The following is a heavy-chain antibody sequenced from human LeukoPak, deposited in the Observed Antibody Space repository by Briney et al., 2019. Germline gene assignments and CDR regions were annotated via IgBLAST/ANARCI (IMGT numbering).Heavy chain of an antibody. V-gene: IGHV1-2*06. CDR1: GYSFTGYY. J-gene: IGHJ6*03. Sequence: ASVKVSCTASGYSFTGYYIHWVRQAPGQGLEWMGRINPDSGGTDFAQKFQGRVTMTRDTSISTAYMELSRLRSDDTAVYYCARERHDYGDYEAGYYYYMDVWGKGTTVTVSS. CDR2: INPDSGGT. D-gene: IGHD4-17*01. CDR3: ARERHDYGDYEAGYYYYMDV.